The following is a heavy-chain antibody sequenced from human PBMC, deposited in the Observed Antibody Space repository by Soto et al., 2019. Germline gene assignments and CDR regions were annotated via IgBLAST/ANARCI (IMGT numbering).Heavy chain of an antibody. D-gene: IGHD5-18*01. CDR1: GGSISSAAYY. CDR2: ISHSGST. J-gene: IGHJ4*02. V-gene: IGHV4-31*03. CDR3: AREYTYGSNFFDC. Sequence: SSETLSLTCTVSGGSISSAAYYWSWIRQHPGKGLEWIGYISHSGSTYYNPSLKSRVIISVDTSKNQFSLSLTSVTAADKAVYYCAREYTYGSNFFDCWGQGALVTVSS.